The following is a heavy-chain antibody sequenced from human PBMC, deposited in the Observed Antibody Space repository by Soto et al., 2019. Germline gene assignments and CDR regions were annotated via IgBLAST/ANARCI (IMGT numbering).Heavy chain of an antibody. Sequence: ASVKVCCKASGYTFTGYYMHWVRQAPGQGLEWMGWINPNSGGTNYAQKFQGWVTMTRDTSISTAYMELSRLRSDDTAVYYCARDMAVGNYYGSGSPANYYYYGMDVWGQGTTVTVSS. CDR1: GYTFTGYY. CDR3: ARDMAVGNYYGSGSPANYYYYGMDV. D-gene: IGHD3-10*01. J-gene: IGHJ6*02. CDR2: INPNSGGT. V-gene: IGHV1-2*04.